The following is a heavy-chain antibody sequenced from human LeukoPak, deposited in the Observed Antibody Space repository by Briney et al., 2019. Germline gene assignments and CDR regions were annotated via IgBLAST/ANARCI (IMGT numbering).Heavy chain of an antibody. CDR2: IYYSGST. D-gene: IGHD3-3*01. V-gene: IGHV4-59*12. CDR3: ARDRGDDFWSGYSDYYYYYGMDV. J-gene: IGHJ6*02. Sequence: SETLSLTCTVSGGSISSYYWSWIRQPPGKGLEWIGYIYYSGSTYYNPSLKSRVTISVDTSKNQFSLKLSSVTAADTAVYYCARDRGDDFWSGYSDYYYYYGMDVWGQGTTVTVSS. CDR1: GGSISSYY.